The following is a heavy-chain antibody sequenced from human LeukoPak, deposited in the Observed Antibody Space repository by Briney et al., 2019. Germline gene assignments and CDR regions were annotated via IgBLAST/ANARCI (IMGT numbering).Heavy chain of an antibody. D-gene: IGHD1-1*01. CDR2: IHYSGST. J-gene: IGHJ1*01. Sequence: SETLSLTCTVSGASITSYYWTWSRQPPGKGLEWIGYIHYSGSTNYNPSLKSRVTISVDTSKNQFSLKLSSVTAADTAMYYCARAAYNQTKSLFQHWGQGTLVTVSS. CDR1: GASITSYY. CDR3: ARAAYNQTKSLFQH. V-gene: IGHV4-59*01.